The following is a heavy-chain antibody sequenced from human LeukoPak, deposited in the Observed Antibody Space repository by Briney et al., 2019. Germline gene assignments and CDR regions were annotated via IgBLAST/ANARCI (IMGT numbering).Heavy chain of an antibody. CDR1: GFTFSTYL. CDR3: ASLGTLVP. CDR2: INTDGSIT. D-gene: IGHD3-9*01. J-gene: IGHJ5*02. V-gene: IGHV3-74*03. Sequence: PGGSLRLSCAASGFTFSTYLMHWVRQAPGKVLVWVSRINTDGSITTYADSVKGRFTISRDNAKNTLYLQMNSLRDEDTAVYYCASLGTLVPWGQGTLVTVSS.